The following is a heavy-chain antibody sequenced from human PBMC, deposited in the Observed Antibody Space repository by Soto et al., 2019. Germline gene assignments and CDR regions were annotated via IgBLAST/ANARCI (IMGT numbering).Heavy chain of an antibody. CDR1: GFTFSNYT. CDR2: ISSSSTYI. D-gene: IGHD6-19*01. J-gene: IGHJ4*02. CDR3: ARHAVHSSGFNDY. V-gene: IGHV3-21*01. Sequence: GGSLRLSCAASGFTFSNYTMNWVRQAPGKGLEWVSSISSSSTYIYYADSVKGRFTISRGNAKSSLYLQMDSLRAEDTAVYYCARHAVHSSGFNDYWGQGTLVTVSS.